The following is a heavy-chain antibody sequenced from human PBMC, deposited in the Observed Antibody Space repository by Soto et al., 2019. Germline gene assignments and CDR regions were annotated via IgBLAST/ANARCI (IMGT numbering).Heavy chain of an antibody. CDR1: GFSVSNFY. D-gene: IGHD2-2*01. Sequence: DVQVVESGGGLIQPGGSLRLSCAASGFSVSNFYMNWVRQAPGQGLEWVPVIYRSYTTFYAAAVRGRFTMSRDNSKNMVNLQMQNVRVKDRAIYYFAGDEKYAVDICGQGTMVTVST. J-gene: IGHJ3*02. CDR2: IYRSYTT. V-gene: IGHV3-53*01. CDR3: AGDEKYAVDI.